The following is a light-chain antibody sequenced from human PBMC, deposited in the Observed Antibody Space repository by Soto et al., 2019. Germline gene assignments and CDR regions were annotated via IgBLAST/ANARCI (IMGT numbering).Light chain of an antibody. CDR1: QGISNY. CDR3: QKYNSAPRT. Sequence: DIQMTQSPSSLSASVGDRVTITCRASQGISNYLAWYQQKPGKVPKLLIYAASTLPSGVPSRYSDSGSGTDFTLTISSLQAEDVATDSCQKYNSAPRTFGGETKVQIK. CDR2: AAS. J-gene: IGKJ4*01. V-gene: IGKV1-27*01.